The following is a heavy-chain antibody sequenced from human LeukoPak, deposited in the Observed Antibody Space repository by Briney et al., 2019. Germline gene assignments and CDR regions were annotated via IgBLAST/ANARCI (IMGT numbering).Heavy chain of an antibody. CDR2: MNPNSGNT. Sequence: ASVKVSCKASGYTFTSYDINWVRQATGQGLEWMGWMNPNSGNTGYAQKFQGRVTITRNTSISTAYMELSSLRSEDTAVYYCARVYDSSGSWFDPWGQGTLVTVSS. CDR3: ARVYDSSGSWFDP. D-gene: IGHD3-22*01. J-gene: IGHJ5*02. CDR1: GYTFTSYD. V-gene: IGHV1-8*03.